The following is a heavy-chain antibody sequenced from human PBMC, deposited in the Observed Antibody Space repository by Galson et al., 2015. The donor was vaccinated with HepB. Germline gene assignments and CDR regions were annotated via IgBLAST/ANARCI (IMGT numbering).Heavy chain of an antibody. J-gene: IGHJ6*02. CDR2: INAGNGNT. D-gene: IGHD4-17*01. V-gene: IGHV1-3*01. CDR1: GYTFTSYA. CDR3: ARDDYGDYNYYYYYYGMDV. Sequence: SVKVSCKASGYTFTSYAMHWVRQAPGQRLEWMGWINAGNGNTKYSQKFQGRVTITADKSTSTAYMELSSLRSEDTAVYYCARDDYGDYNYYYYYYGMDVWGQGTTVTVSS.